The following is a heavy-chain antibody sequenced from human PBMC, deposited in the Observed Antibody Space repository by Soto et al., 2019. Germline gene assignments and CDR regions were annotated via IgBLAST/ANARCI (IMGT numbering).Heavy chain of an antibody. CDR1: GYSIRSGCF. CDR3: ARESYSGYHSYDY. D-gene: IGHD5-12*01. Sequence: SETLSLTCAVSGYSIRSGCFRGWIRPPPGKGLEWIANMYHDGNTHYNPSLKSRVTMSVDTSKNQFSLKLNSVTAADTAVYYRARESYSGYHSYDYWGQGMMVTVSA. CDR2: MYHDGNT. J-gene: IGHJ4*02. V-gene: IGHV4-38-2*02.